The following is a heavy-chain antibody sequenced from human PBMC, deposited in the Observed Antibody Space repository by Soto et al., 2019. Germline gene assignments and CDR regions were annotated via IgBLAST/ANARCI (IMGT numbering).Heavy chain of an antibody. D-gene: IGHD2-2*02. CDR2: ISSSSSYI. CDR3: ARAGYCSSTSCYTTDYFDY. Sequence: GGSLRLSCAASGFTFSSYSMSWVRQAPGKGLEWVSSISSSSSYIYYADSVKGRFTISRDNAKNSLYLQMNSLRAEDTAVYYCARAGYCSSTSCYTTDYFDYWGQGTLVTVSS. CDR1: GFTFSSYS. J-gene: IGHJ4*02. V-gene: IGHV3-21*01.